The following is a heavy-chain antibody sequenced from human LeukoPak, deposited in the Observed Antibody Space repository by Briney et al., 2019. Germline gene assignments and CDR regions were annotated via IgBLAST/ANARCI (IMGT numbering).Heavy chain of an antibody. CDR2: INHSGSA. V-gene: IGHV4-34*01. J-gene: IGHJ4*02. D-gene: IGHD4-17*01. Sequence: SETLSLTCAVSGGSFSGYYWTWIRQPPGRGLEWIGEINHSGSANYNPSLMSRVTISLDTSRNHFSLNLSSVTAADTAVYYCARGQGTVTTHWGQGTLVTVSS. CDR1: GGSFSGYY. CDR3: ARGQGTVTTH.